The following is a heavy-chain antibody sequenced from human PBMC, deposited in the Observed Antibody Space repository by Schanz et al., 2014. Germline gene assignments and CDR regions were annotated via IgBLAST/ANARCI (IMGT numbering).Heavy chain of an antibody. V-gene: IGHV3-23*04. Sequence: EVQLEESGGGLVQPGGSLRLSCAASGFTFTNYAMTWVRQAPGKGLEWVSDISDSGDSTHYADSVKGRFTISRDNAKNSLFLQMNSLSAEDTAVYYCAKAGSGWSTAGYYYWGQGTLVTVSS. CDR1: GFTFTNYA. CDR3: AKAGSGWSTAGYYY. D-gene: IGHD6-19*01. J-gene: IGHJ4*02. CDR2: ISDSGDST.